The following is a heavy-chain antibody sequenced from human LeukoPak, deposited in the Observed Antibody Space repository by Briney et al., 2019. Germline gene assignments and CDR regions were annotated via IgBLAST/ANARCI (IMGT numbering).Heavy chain of an antibody. CDR2: FDPEDGET. V-gene: IGHV1-24*01. Sequence: GASVKVSCKVSGYTLAELSMHWVRQAPGKGLEWMGGFDPEDGETIYAQKFQGRVTMTEDTSTDTAYMELSSLRSEDTAVYYCATDLGYCSGGSCYSRGVVLRYWYFDLWGRGTLVTVSS. CDR3: ATDLGYCSGGSCYSRGVVLRYWYFDL. J-gene: IGHJ2*01. CDR1: GYTLAELS. D-gene: IGHD2-15*01.